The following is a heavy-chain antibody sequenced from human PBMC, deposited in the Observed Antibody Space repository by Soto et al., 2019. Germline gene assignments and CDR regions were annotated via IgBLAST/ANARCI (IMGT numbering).Heavy chain of an antibody. V-gene: IGHV3-23*01. CDR1: GFTFSSYA. CDR2: ISGSDGST. D-gene: IGHD6-13*01. Sequence: EVQLLESGGGLVQPGGSLRLSCAASGFTFSSYAMNWVRQAPGKGLEWVSVISGSDGSTYYADSVKGRFTISRDNSKNALNVQMNGLRAEDTAVYSCARRSRCWYFDYGGQGTLVTVSS. CDR3: ARRSRCWYFDY. J-gene: IGHJ4*02.